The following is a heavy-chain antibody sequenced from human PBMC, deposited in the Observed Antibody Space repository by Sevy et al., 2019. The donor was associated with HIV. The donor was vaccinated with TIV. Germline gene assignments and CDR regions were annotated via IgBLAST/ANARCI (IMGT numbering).Heavy chain of an antibody. CDR1: GFTFNNYA. CDR2: VRGGGGTT. D-gene: IGHD3-22*01. Sequence: GGSLRLSCAASGFTFNNYAMTWVRQAPGKGLEWVSAVRGGGGTTYYADSVKGRFTISRDNSKNTLYLQMNSLRAEDTAVYYCAKGGSTSGYYLNYFAYWGQGTLVTVSS. CDR3: AKGGSTSGYYLNYFAY. J-gene: IGHJ4*02. V-gene: IGHV3-23*01.